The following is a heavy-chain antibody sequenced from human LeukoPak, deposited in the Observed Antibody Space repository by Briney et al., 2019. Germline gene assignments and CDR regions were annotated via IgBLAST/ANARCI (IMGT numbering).Heavy chain of an antibody. CDR1: GYNFTNYW. CDR2: IYPGDSDT. CDR3: ARGVDYDQQEGPPDY. Sequence: GESLKISCKGSGYNFTNYWVGWVRQMPGKGLEWMGIIYPGDSDTRYSPSFQGQVTISADKSISTAYLQWSSLKASDTAMYYCARGVDYDQQEGPPDYWGQGTLVTVSS. D-gene: IGHD3-22*01. V-gene: IGHV5-51*01. J-gene: IGHJ4*02.